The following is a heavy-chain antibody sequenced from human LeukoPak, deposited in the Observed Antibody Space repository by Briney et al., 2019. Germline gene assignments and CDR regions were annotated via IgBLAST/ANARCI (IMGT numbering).Heavy chain of an antibody. CDR1: GFTFSSYS. CDR2: ISSSSSYI. D-gene: IGHD3-22*01. V-gene: IGHV3-21*01. CDR3: ARDPPYYDSSGQRIRVY. Sequence: GGSLRLSCAASGFTFSSYSMNWVRQAPGKGLEWVSSISSSSSYIYYADSVKGRFTISRDNAKNSLYLQMNSLRAEDTAVYYCARDPPYYDSSGQRIRVYWGQGTLVTVSS. J-gene: IGHJ4*02.